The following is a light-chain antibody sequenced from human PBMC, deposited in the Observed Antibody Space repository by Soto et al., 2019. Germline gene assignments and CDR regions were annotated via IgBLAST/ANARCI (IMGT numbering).Light chain of an antibody. CDR2: DTS. CDR3: LLSYSGANWV. J-gene: IGLJ3*02. CDR1: TGAVTSGHY. Sequence: QAVVTQEPSLTVSPGGTVTLTCGSSTGAVTSGHYPYWFQQKPGQAPRTLIYDTSNKHSWTPARFSGSLLGGKAALTLSGAQPEDEAEYYGLLSYSGANWVFAEGPSSTS. V-gene: IGLV7-46*01.